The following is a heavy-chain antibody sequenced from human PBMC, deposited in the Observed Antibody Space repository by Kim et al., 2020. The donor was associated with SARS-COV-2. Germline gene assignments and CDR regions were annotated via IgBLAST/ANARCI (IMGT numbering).Heavy chain of an antibody. J-gene: IGHJ4*02. CDR1: GGSISSYY. CDR3: ARVPSTSHWGTYYFDY. D-gene: IGHD3-16*01. Sequence: SETLSLTCTVSGGSISSYYWSWIRQPPGKGLEWIGYIYYSGSTNYNPSLKSRVTISVDTSKNQFSLKLSSVTAADTAVYYCARVPSTSHWGTYYFDYWGQGTLVTVSS. CDR2: IYYSGST. V-gene: IGHV4-59*01.